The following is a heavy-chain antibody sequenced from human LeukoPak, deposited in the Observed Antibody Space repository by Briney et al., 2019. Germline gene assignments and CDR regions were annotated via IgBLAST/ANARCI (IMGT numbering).Heavy chain of an antibody. CDR2: VYFSGIT. CDR3: ARRHPSSYPFFDY. V-gene: IGHV4-59*08. D-gene: IGHD6-6*01. CDR1: GGSISSFY. Sequence: SETLSLTCTVSGGSISSFYWTWIRQPPGKGLEWIGYVYFSGITNYNPSLKSRVTMSVDTAKSQFSLKLSSVTAADTAVYYCARRHPSSYPFFDYWGRGTLVTVSS. J-gene: IGHJ4*02.